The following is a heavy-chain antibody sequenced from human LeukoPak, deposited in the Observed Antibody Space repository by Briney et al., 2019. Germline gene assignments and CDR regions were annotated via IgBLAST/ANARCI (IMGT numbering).Heavy chain of an antibody. CDR1: GYTFTGYY. CDR2: INPSGGST. V-gene: IGHV1-46*01. Sequence: GASVKVSCKASGYTFTGYYMHWVRQAPGQGLEWMGIINPSGGSTSYAQKFQGRVTMTRDTSTSTVYMELSSLRSEDTAVYYCARDYSLPAEFWSGSSTHYYYYGMDVWGQGTTVTVSS. J-gene: IGHJ6*02. CDR3: ARDYSLPAEFWSGSSTHYYYYGMDV. D-gene: IGHD3-3*01.